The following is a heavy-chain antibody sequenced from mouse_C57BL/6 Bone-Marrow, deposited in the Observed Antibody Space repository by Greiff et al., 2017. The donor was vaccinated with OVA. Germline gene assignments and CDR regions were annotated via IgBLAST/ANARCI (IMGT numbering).Heavy chain of an antibody. CDR1: GFTFSDYY. D-gene: IGHD2-1*01. Sequence: EVMLVESEGGLVQPGSSMKLSCTASGFTFSDYYMAWVRQVPEKGLEWVANINYDGSSTYYLDSLKSRFIISRDNAKNILYLQMSSLKSGDTATYYCAREGGIYYGNFGFDYWGQGTTLTVSS. CDR3: AREGGIYYGNFGFDY. J-gene: IGHJ2*01. V-gene: IGHV5-16*01. CDR2: INYDGSST.